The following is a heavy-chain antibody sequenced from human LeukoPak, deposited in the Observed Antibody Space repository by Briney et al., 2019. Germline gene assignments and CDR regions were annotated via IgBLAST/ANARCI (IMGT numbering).Heavy chain of an antibody. J-gene: IGHJ4*02. CDR1: GYTFTCYD. Sequence: ASVKVSCKASGYTFTCYDINWVRQATGQGLEWVGWMNPKSGNTGYAQKFQGRVTMTRNTSISTAYMELSSVRSEDTAVYYCARGRVSKMVRGVIIYYFDYWGQGTLVTVSS. D-gene: IGHD3-10*01. V-gene: IGHV1-8*01. CDR3: ARGRVSKMVRGVIIYYFDY. CDR2: MNPKSGNT.